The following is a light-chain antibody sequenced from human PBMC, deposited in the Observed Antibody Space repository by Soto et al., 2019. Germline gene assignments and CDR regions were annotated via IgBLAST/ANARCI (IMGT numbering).Light chain of an antibody. CDR1: SSNIGSNY. CDR2: RNN. CDR3: AAWDDSLSGPHWV. Sequence: QSVLTQPPSASGTPGQRVTISCSGSSSNIGSNYVYWYQQLPGTAPKLLIYRNNQRPSGVPDRFSGSKSSTSASLAISGLRSEDEADYYCAAWDDSLSGPHWVFGGGTKLTVL. J-gene: IGLJ3*02. V-gene: IGLV1-47*01.